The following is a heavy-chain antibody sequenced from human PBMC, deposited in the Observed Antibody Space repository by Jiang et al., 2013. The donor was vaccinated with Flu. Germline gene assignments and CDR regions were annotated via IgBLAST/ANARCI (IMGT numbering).Heavy chain of an antibody. CDR2: INHRGRT. CDR3: ARLNVRYGWFDP. D-gene: IGHD1-1*01. J-gene: IGHJ5*02. V-gene: IGHV4-34*01. CDR1: GGSFSDYY. Sequence: LLKPSETLSLTCAVYGGSFSDYYWSWIRQPPGKGLEWIGEINHRGRTNYNPSLKSRVTISVDTSENQFSLKLSSVTAADTAVYYCARLNVRYGWFDPWGQGTLVTVSS.